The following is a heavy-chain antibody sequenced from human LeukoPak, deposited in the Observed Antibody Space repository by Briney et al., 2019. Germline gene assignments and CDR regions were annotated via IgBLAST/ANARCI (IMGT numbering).Heavy chain of an antibody. V-gene: IGHV6-1*01. CDR2: TYRKSV. J-gene: IGHJ3*02. CDR1: GDIFSSNTFA. D-gene: IGHD6-19*01. Sequence: PSQTLSLTCALSGDIFSSNTFAWNWIRHSPSRGLEWLGRTYRKSVDYGMAVKGRITINADTSNNRLSLHLNSVTPEDTAVYYCARGQWSTFDIWGQGTLVTISS. CDR3: ARGQWSTFDI.